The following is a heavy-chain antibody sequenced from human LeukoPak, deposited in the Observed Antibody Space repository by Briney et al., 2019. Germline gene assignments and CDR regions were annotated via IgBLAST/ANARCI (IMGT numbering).Heavy chain of an antibody. J-gene: IGHJ3*02. D-gene: IGHD2-15*01. CDR2: IRYDGSNK. CDR1: GFTFSSYG. CDR3: AKDLVWWSRGGDAFDI. Sequence: GGSLRLSCAASGFTFSSYGMHWVRQAPGKGLEWVAFIRYDGSNKYYADSVKGRFTISRDNSKNTLYLQMNSLRAEDTAVYYCAKDLVWWSRGGDAFDIWGQGTMVTVSS. V-gene: IGHV3-30*02.